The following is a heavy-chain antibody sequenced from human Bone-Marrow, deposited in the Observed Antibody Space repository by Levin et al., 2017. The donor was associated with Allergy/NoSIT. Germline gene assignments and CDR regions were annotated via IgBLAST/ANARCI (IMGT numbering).Heavy chain of an antibody. Sequence: SCAASGFTFSGYWMSWVRQAPGKGLEWVANIGQDGSEKNYVDSVKGRFTISRDNAENSLFLQMNSLRADDTAIYYCARGSIGVDYWGQGILVTVSS. V-gene: IGHV3-7*01. D-gene: IGHD3-10*01. CDR2: IGQDGSEK. J-gene: IGHJ4*02. CDR1: GFTFSGYW. CDR3: ARGSIGVDY.